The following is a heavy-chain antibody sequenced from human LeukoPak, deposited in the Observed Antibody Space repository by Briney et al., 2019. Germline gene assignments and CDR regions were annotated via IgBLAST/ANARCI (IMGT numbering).Heavy chain of an antibody. CDR1: GGTFSSYA. D-gene: IGHD3-22*01. CDR3: ARDKHYYDSSGYDDAFDI. J-gene: IGHJ3*02. Sequence: SVKVSCKSSGGTFSSYAISWVRQAPGQGLEWMGGIIPIFGTANYAQKFQGRVTITTDESTSTAYMELSSLRSEDTAVYYCARDKHYYDSSGYDDAFDIWGQGTMVTVPS. CDR2: IIPIFGTA. V-gene: IGHV1-69*05.